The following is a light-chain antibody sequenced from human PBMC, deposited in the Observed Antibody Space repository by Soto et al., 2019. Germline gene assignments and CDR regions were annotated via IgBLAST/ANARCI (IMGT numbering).Light chain of an antibody. Sequence: DIQMTQSPSTLSASVGDRVTITCRASQSISSWLAWYQQKPGKAPKLLIYDASSLESGVPSRFSGSGSGTELPLTISTLQPDDFATYYCQQYNSYSPCTFGQGTKVEIK. V-gene: IGKV1-5*01. CDR2: DAS. CDR3: QQYNSYSPCT. CDR1: QSISSW. J-gene: IGKJ1*01.